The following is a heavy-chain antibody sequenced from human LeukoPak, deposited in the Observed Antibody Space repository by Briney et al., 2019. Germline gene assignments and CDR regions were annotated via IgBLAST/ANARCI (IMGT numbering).Heavy chain of an antibody. V-gene: IGHV3-74*01. D-gene: IGHD6-13*01. CDR2: VNSDGSST. J-gene: IGHJ4*02. Sequence: PGGSLRLSCAASGFTFTSYWMHWVRQAPGKGLVWVSRVNSDGSSTTYADSVKGRFTISRDNAKNSLYLQMNSLRAEDTAMYYCARDSAGNDYWGQGTLVTVSS. CDR1: GFTFTSYW. CDR3: ARDSAGNDY.